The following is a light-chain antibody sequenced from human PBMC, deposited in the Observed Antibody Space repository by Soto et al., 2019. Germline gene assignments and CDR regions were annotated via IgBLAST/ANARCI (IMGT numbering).Light chain of an antibody. J-gene: IGLJ2*01. CDR3: SSYTSSSTQVV. CDR2: DVS. CDR1: SSDVGGYNY. Sequence: QSALTQPASVSGSPGQSITTSCTGTSSDVGGYNYVSWYQQHPGKAPKLMIYDVSNRPSGVSNRFSGSKSGNTASLTISGLQAEDEADYYCSSYTSSSTQVVFGGGTQLTVL. V-gene: IGLV2-14*01.